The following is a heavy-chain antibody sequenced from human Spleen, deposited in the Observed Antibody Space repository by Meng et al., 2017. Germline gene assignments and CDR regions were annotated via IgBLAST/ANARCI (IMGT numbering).Heavy chain of an antibody. CDR2: IYHSGST. CDR3: ARVSANGVFAEGGFDY. CDR1: GGSISSSNW. J-gene: IGHJ4*02. V-gene: IGHV4-4*02. Sequence: QVQLQESGPGLVKPSGTLSLTCAVSGGSISSSNWWNWVRQPPGKGLEWIGEIYHSGSTNYNPSLKSRVTISADRSKNQFSLKLSSVTAADTAVYYCARVSANGVFAEGGFDYWGQGTLVTVSS. D-gene: IGHD2-8*01.